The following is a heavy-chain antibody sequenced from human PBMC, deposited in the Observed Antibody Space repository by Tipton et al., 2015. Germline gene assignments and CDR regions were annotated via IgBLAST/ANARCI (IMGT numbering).Heavy chain of an antibody. CDR3: TRANTYYYDSSGYYQPLSVYFDY. CDR2: IKPDGSES. J-gene: IGHJ4*02. D-gene: IGHD3-22*01. V-gene: IGHV3-7*03. Sequence: SLRLSCAGSGFTFSNYWMTWVRQAPGKGLEWVANIKPDGSESYYVDSVKGRFTFSRDNAKNSLHLQMNSLRAEDTAVYYCTRANTYYYDSSGYYQPLSVYFDYWGQGTLVTVSS. CDR1: GFTFSNYW.